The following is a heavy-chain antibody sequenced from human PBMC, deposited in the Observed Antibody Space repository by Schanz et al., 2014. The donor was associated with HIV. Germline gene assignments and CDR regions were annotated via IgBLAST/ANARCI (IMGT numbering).Heavy chain of an antibody. Sequence: QVQLVESGGGVVQPGRSLRLSCAASGFTFSSYGMHWVRQAPGKGLEGVAVIWYDGSNTYYGDSVKGRFTISRDNSKNTLYLQMNSLGAEDTAVYYCAKVAIHSSGWLPFDYWGQGTLVTVSS. CDR2: IWYDGSNT. J-gene: IGHJ4*02. D-gene: IGHD6-19*01. CDR3: AKVAIHSSGWLPFDY. CDR1: GFTFSSYG. V-gene: IGHV3-33*06.